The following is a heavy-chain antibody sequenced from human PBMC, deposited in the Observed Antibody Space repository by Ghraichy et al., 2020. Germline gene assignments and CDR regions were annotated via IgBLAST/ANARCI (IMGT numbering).Heavy chain of an antibody. D-gene: IGHD6-19*01. Sequence: ASVKVSCKASGYTFIRYGISWVRQAPGQGLQWMGWINPNSGDTNYAQKFQGSVTMTMDTSISTAYMELSGLRSDDTAVYYCARSGWSYRRWFDPWGQGTPVTVSS. CDR1: GYTFIRYG. CDR3: ARSGWSYRRWFDP. J-gene: IGHJ5*02. CDR2: INPNSGDT. V-gene: IGHV1-2*02.